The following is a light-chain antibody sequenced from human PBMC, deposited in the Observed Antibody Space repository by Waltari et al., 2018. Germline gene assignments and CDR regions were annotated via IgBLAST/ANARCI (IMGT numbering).Light chain of an antibody. CDR3: QAWDSGTGV. CDR1: KLGDRY. CDR2: QDT. J-gene: IGLJ1*01. Sequence: SYELTQPPSESVSPGQTANITCSGDKLGDRYVCWYQQKPGQSPILVIYQDTKRPSGIPERISGSISGNTATLTISGTQAMDEADYYCQAWDSGTGVFGTGTKVNVL. V-gene: IGLV3-1*01.